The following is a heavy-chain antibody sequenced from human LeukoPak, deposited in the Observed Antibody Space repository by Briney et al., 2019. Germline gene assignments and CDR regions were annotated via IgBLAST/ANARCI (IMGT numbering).Heavy chain of an antibody. CDR2: IYYSGST. CDR3: ARDRYDFWSGYYSDY. J-gene: IGHJ4*02. Sequence: SETLSLTCTVSGGSISSYYWSWIRQPPGKGLEWIGYIYYSGSTNYNPSLKSRVTISVDTSKNQISLKLSPVTAADTAVYYCARDRYDFWSGYYSDYWGQGTLVTVSS. V-gene: IGHV4-59*01. D-gene: IGHD3-3*01. CDR1: GGSISSYY.